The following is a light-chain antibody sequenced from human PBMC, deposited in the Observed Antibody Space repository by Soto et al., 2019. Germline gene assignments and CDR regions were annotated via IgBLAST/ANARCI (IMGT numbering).Light chain of an antibody. CDR3: QQYGSSGT. CDR1: QSVSSY. V-gene: IGKV3-20*01. J-gene: IGKJ1*01. CDR2: GAS. Sequence: EIVMTQSPATLSVSPGERATLSCRASQSVSSYFAWYQQKPGQAPRLLIYGASNRATGIPDRFSGSGSGTDFTLTISRLEPEDFAVYYCQQYGSSGTFGQGTKV.